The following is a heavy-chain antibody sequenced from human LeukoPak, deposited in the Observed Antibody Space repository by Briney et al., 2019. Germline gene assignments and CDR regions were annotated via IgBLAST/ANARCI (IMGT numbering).Heavy chain of an antibody. CDR3: AKPARTDYTDY. V-gene: IGHV3-23*01. CDR2: INGSGGST. D-gene: IGHD1-14*01. CDR1: GFTFSSYA. J-gene: IGHJ4*02. Sequence: PGGSLRLSCAASGFTFSSYAMNWVRRAPGKGVEWVSGINGSGGSTYYAGSVKGRFTISRDNSKNTLYLQMNSLRAEDTAVYYCAKPARTDYTDYWGQGTLVTVSS.